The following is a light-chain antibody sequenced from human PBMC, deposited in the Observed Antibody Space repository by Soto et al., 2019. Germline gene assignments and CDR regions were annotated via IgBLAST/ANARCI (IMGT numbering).Light chain of an antibody. CDR3: CSYAGSHTRV. J-gene: IGLJ1*01. V-gene: IGLV2-11*01. Sequence: QSALTQPRSVSGSPGQSVTISCTGTSSDVGGYNYVSWYQQHPGKAPKLMIYDVSKRPSGVPDRFSGSKSGNTASLTISGLQAEEEADYYCCSYAGSHTRVFGTGTKVTVL. CDR1: SSDVGGYNY. CDR2: DVS.